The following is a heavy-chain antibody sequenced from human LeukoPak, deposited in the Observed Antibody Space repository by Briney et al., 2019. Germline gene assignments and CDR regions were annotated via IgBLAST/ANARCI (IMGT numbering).Heavy chain of an antibody. J-gene: IGHJ4*02. V-gene: IGHV3-7*01. CDR2: IKEDGSEK. CDR1: GFTFNRGW. Sequence: PGGSLRLSCATSGFTFNRGWMSWVRQALGKGLEWVANIKEDGSEKYYVDSVKGRFTISRDIAKNSLYLQMNSLRAEDTAVYYCTRNQDWGQGTLVTVSS. CDR3: TRNQD.